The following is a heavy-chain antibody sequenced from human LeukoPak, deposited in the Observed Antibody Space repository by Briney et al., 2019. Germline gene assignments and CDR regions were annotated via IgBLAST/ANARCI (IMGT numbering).Heavy chain of an antibody. J-gene: IGHJ6*04. CDR1: GFTFSSSW. CDR3: ARDPGYESWSPFWGGMDV. V-gene: IGHV3-74*01. CDR2: ITTDGSST. Sequence: GGPLRLSCAASGFTFSSSWMHWVRQAPGKGLVWGSRITTDGSSTTYADSVKGRFTTPRANAKNTLYLQMDSLRDDDTAVYYCARDPGYESWSPFWGGMDVWGNGTTVIVSS. D-gene: IGHD3-16*01.